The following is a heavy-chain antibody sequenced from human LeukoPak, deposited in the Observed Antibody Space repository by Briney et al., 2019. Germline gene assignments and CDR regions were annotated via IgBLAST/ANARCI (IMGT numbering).Heavy chain of an antibody. CDR1: GGSIRSYY. D-gene: IGHD4-17*01. CDR2: IYYSGST. V-gene: IGHV4-59*01. CDR3: ARTGSAVTMLYPFDH. J-gene: IGHJ4*02. Sequence: SETLSLTCTVSGGSIRSYYWSWIRQPPGQGLEWIGYIYYSGSTNYNPSLKSRVSISVDTSKNQFSLKLSSVTAADTAVYYCARTGSAVTMLYPFDHWGQGTLVTVSS.